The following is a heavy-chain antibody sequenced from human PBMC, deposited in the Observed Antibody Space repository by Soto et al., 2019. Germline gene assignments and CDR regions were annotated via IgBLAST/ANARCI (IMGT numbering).Heavy chain of an antibody. CDR1: GFTLRSYG. V-gene: IGHV3-30*18. CDR3: AKEFGWELQLSHPYYNSGMDV. Sequence: GGSLRLSCAASGFTLRSYGMHWVRQAPGKGLEWVALMSFDGSNKYYADSVRGRFTISSDNSKSTLYLQMDILRPEDTAVYYCAKEFGWELQLSHPYYNSGMDVWGQGTTVTVPS. J-gene: IGHJ6*02. D-gene: IGHD1-1*01. CDR2: MSFDGSNK.